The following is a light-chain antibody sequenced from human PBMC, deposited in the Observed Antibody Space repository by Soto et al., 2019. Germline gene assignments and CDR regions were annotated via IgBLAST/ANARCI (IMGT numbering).Light chain of an antibody. CDR3: QQYGSSGT. Sequence: IVMTQSPATLSVSPGERATLSCRASWSLNSNLAWYQQKPGQAPRLLIYGASTRATGISDRFSGSGSGTDFTLTISRLEPEDFAVYYCQQYGSSGTFGQGTKVDI. CDR1: WSLNSN. CDR2: GAS. V-gene: IGKV3-20*01. J-gene: IGKJ1*01.